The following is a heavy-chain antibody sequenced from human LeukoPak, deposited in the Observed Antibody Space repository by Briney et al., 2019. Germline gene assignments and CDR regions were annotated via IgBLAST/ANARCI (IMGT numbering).Heavy chain of an antibody. Sequence: PGGSLRLSCAASGFAFSNYGMSWVRQAPGKGLEWVSLVSAAGNTKHYADSVKGRFTISRDNSKNTLYLQMNSLRAEDTAVYYCASVVGATTGGGDAFDIWGQGTMVTVSS. CDR1: GFAFSNYG. D-gene: IGHD1-26*01. CDR3: ASVVGATTGGGDAFDI. J-gene: IGHJ3*02. CDR2: VSAAGNTK. V-gene: IGHV3-23*01.